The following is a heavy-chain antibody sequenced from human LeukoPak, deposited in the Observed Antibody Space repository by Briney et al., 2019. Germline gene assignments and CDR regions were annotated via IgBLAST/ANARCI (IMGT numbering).Heavy chain of an antibody. J-gene: IGHJ4*02. CDR2: ISSSSYI. CDR1: GFTLRSFS. D-gene: IGHD3-10*01. V-gene: IGHV3-21*01. CDR3: ARDPPGFGGLFDY. Sequence: GSLRLSCAASGFTLRSFSMNWVRQASGKGLEWVPSISSSSYIYYADSVKGRFTISRDNAKNSLYLQMNSLRAEDTAVYYCARDPPGFGGLFDYWGQGTLVTVSS.